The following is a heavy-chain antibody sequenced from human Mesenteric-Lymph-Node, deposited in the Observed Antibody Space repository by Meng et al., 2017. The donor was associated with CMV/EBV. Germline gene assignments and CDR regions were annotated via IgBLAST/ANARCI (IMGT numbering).Heavy chain of an antibody. J-gene: IGHJ6*02. CDR3: ARVASWNNVYGMDV. V-gene: IGHV1-2*02. CDR2: INPNSGGT. CDR1: GYTFTGYY. Sequence: ASVKVSCKASGYTFTGYYMHWVRQAPGQGLEWMGWINPNSGGTNYAQKFQGRVSVTRERSINTAYMELSRLTSDDTAVYYCARVASWNNVYGMDVWGLGTTVTVSS. D-gene: IGHD1/OR15-1a*01.